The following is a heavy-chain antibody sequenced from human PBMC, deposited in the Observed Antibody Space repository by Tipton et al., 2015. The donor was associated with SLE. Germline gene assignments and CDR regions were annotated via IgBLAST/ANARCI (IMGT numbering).Heavy chain of an antibody. CDR3: SGQLLPLYGMDV. CDR1: GFSFDDRG. CDR2: ISYDGSDK. Sequence: SLRLSCAASGFSFDDRGMHWVRQAPGKGLEWVAAISYDGSDKYYADSVKGRSTISRDNSKNTLYLQMNSLRAEDTAVYYCSGQLLPLYGMDVWGQGTTVTVSS. J-gene: IGHJ6*02. V-gene: IGHV3-30*03. D-gene: IGHD6-6*01.